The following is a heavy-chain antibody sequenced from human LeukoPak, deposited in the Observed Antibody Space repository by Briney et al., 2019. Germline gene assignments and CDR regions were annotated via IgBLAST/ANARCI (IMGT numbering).Heavy chain of an antibody. CDR2: IYSSGRT. V-gene: IGHV4-59*01. Sequence: SETLSLTCIVSADSINTYYWSWIRRPPRKGLEWIGDIYSSGRTNYNTSLKTRAPISVDTSKNQLSLKLSPLNPAAPAVFYVARGRKYTSGYRVTELGSGYSDYWGQGTLVTVSS. J-gene: IGHJ4*02. D-gene: IGHD5-18*01. CDR1: ADSINTYY. CDR3: ARGRKYTSGYRVTELGSGYSDY.